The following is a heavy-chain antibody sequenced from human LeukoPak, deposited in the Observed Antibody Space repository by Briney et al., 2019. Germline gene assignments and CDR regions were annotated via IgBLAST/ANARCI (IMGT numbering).Heavy chain of an antibody. CDR3: TLSGGIY. J-gene: IGHJ4*02. CDR1: GFTFGDYA. D-gene: IGHD2-15*01. V-gene: IGHV3-49*04. CDR2: IRSKAYGGTT. Sequence: GGSLRLSCTASGFTFGDYAMSWVRQAPGKGLEWVGFIRSKAYGGTTEYAAPVKGRSTISRDDSKSIAYLQMNSLKTEDTAVYYCTLSGGIYWGQGTLVTVSS.